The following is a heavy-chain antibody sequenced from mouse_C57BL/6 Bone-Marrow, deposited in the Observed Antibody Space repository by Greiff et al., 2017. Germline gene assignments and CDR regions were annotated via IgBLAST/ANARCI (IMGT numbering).Heavy chain of an antibody. J-gene: IGHJ4*01. CDR3: TTRFMDY. Sequence: EVQLQQSGAELVRPGASVKLSCTASGFNIKDDYMHWVKQRPEQGLEWIGWIDPENGDTEYASKFQGKATITADTSSNTAYLQLSSLTSEDTAVYYGTTRFMDYWGQGTSVTVSS. CDR2: IDPENGDT. V-gene: IGHV14-4*01. CDR1: GFNIKDDY.